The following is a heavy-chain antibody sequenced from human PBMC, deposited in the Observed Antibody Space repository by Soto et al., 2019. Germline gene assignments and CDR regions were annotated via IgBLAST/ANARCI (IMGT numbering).Heavy chain of an antibody. CDR1: GYSFTSYW. CDR2: IYPGDSDT. V-gene: IGHV5-51*01. J-gene: IGHJ6*02. CDR3: ARHPSITIFGVVTAPLYYYYYGMDV. D-gene: IGHD3-3*01. Sequence: PGESLKISCKGSGYSFTSYWIGWVRQMPGKGLEWMGIIYPGDSDTRYSPSFQGQVTISADKSISTAYLQWSSLKASDTAMYYCARHPSITIFGVVTAPLYYYYYGMDVWGQGTTVTVSS.